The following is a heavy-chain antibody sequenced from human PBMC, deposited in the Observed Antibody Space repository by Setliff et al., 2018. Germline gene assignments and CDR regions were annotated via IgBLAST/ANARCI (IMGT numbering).Heavy chain of an antibody. V-gene: IGHV2-70*04. CDR2: VDWDDDK. J-gene: IGHJ4*02. Sequence: SGPTLVNPTPPLTLTCTYSGFSFGISGMRLSWIRQAPGKALEWLARVDWDDDKFYSTSLATRLTISKDTFKNQVILTMTNMDPADTATYFCARDSREYYFDYWGQGMLVTVSS. CDR1: GFSFGISGMR. D-gene: IGHD3-22*01. CDR3: ARDSREYYFDY.